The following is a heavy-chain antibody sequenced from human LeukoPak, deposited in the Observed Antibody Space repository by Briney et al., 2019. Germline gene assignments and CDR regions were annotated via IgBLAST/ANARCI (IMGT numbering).Heavy chain of an antibody. D-gene: IGHD3-10*01. V-gene: IGHV3-9*01. J-gene: IGHJ3*02. Sequence: GGSLRLPCAASGFTFDDYAMHWVRQAPGKGLEWASGISWNSGSIGYADSVKGRFTISRDNAKNSLYLQMNSLRAEDTALYYCAKELLPYYYSKRAGAFDIWGQGTMVTVSS. CDR2: ISWNSGSI. CDR1: GFTFDDYA. CDR3: AKELLPYYYSKRAGAFDI.